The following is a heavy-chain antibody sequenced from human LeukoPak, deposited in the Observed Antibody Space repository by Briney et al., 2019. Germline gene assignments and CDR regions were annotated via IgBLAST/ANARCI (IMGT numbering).Heavy chain of an antibody. CDR1: VGFISSHY. Sequence: PSETLPLTCPVTVGFISSHYWRWIRQPPGKGLDGIGHIYYSWSTNYIPSLKRQVTVHEDKSQNQFSLKLSNVTAADTAVYFCARSRAAAGTGLFDYWGQGTLVTVPS. J-gene: IGHJ4*01. V-gene: IGHV4-59*11. CDR2: IYYSWST. D-gene: IGHD6-13*01. CDR3: ARSRAAAGTGLFDY.